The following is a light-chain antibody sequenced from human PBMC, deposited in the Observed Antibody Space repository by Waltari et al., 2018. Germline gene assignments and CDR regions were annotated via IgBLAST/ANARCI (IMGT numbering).Light chain of an antibody. CDR1: GSDVGSYVY. Sequence: QSALTQPASVSGSPGQSITISCTGTGSDVGSYVYVSWYQQHPGKGPKLMIFDVSNRPSGVSNRFSGCKSGNTASLTISGLQAEDEADYYCSSYTSSGTVIFGGGTKLTVL. CDR2: DVS. J-gene: IGLJ2*01. CDR3: SSYTSSGTVI. V-gene: IGLV2-14*03.